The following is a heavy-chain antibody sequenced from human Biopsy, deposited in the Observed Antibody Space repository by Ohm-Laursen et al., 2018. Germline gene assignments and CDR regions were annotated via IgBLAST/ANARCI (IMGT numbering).Heavy chain of an antibody. J-gene: IGHJ4*02. CDR3: ARDSRGGHLNTTLITGKNLDS. V-gene: IGHV4-59*01. Sequence: GTLSLTCTVSRDSISNYYWTWIRQSPGKGLEWIGYIYYTGSTNYNPSVKSRVTISVDTSKNQFSLKLNSVTAADTAVYFYARDSRGGHLNTTLITGKNLDSWGQGILVTVSS. CDR2: IYYTGST. D-gene: IGHD3-16*01. CDR1: RDSISNYY.